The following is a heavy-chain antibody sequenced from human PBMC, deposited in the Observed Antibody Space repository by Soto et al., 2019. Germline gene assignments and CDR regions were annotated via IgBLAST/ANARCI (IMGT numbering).Heavy chain of an antibody. CDR3: ARGGVVVPASYYYYGMDV. Sequence: QVQLVQSGAEVKKPGSSVKVSCKASGGTFSSYAISWVRQAPGQGLEWMGGIIPIFGTANYAQKFQGRVTITADKSTSTASMELSSLRSEDTAVYYCARGGVVVPASYYYYGMDVWGQGTTVTVSS. V-gene: IGHV1-69*06. J-gene: IGHJ6*02. D-gene: IGHD2-2*01. CDR1: GGTFSSYA. CDR2: IIPIFGTA.